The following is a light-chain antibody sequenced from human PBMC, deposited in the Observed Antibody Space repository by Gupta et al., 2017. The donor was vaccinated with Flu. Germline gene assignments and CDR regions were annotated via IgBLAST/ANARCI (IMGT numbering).Light chain of an antibody. V-gene: IGKV3-11*01. CDR1: QSVSSY. Sequence: TLSLSPAERATLSCRASQSVSSYLAWYQQKPGQAPRLLIYDASNRATGIPARFSGSGSGTDFTLTISSLEPEDFAVYYCQQRSNWPPALTFGGGTKVEIK. CDR3: QQRSNWPPALT. CDR2: DAS. J-gene: IGKJ4*01.